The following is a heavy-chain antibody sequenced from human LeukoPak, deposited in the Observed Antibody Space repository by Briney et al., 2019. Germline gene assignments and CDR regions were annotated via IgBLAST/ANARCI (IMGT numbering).Heavy chain of an antibody. J-gene: IGHJ2*01. Sequence: PGGSLRLSCAASGLTFDDYGMSWVRQAPGKGLKWVSAINWNGGYTNYADSVKGRFTNSRDNAKSSLYLQMNTLRAEDTALYYCARDPTRRVGYFDLWGRGTLVSVSS. V-gene: IGHV3-20*04. CDR2: INWNGGYT. CDR3: ARDPTRRVGYFDL. CDR1: GLTFDDYG.